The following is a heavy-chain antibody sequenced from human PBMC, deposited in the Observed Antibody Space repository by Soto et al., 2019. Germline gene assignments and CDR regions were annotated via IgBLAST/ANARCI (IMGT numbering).Heavy chain of an antibody. Sequence: QVQLVQSGAEVKKPGASVKVSCTASGYTFTSYDINWVRQATGQGIEWMGWMNDNSGNTGYAQKFQGRVTMTRNTSISTAYMELSSMRSEDTAVYYCATLGDCSGGSCYSYYYYYMDVWGKGTTVTVSS. CDR3: ATLGDCSGGSCYSYYYYYMDV. CDR2: MNDNSGNT. CDR1: GYTFTSYD. J-gene: IGHJ6*03. D-gene: IGHD2-15*01. V-gene: IGHV1-8*01.